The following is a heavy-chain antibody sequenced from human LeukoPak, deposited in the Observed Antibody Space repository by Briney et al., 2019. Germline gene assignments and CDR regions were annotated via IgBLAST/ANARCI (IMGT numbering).Heavy chain of an antibody. CDR1: GFIFGGCA. CDR2: IRSKAHRYAT. CDR3: SRTYETVDFDY. J-gene: IGHJ4*02. Sequence: GGSLRLLCGASGFIFGGCAIHGVRQACEEGRGGFGCIRSKAHRYATAHGASRKGRLTIFRDDSKNVDYLQMNSVKTEDTAVYYCSRTYETVDFDYWGQGTLVTVSS. D-gene: IGHD4-23*01. V-gene: IGHV3-73*01.